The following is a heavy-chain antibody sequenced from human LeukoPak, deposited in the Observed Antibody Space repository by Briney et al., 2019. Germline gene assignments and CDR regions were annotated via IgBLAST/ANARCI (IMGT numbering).Heavy chain of an antibody. D-gene: IGHD6-19*01. V-gene: IGHV4-39*01. CDR1: GGSISSSSYY. J-gene: IGHJ4*02. CDR2: IYYSGST. Sequence: SETLSLTCTVSGGSISSSSYYWGWIRQPPGKGLEWIGSIYYSGSTYYNPSLKSRVTISVDTSKNQFSLKLSSVTAADTAVYYCARAVAGTLDYWGQGTLVTVSS. CDR3: ARAVAGTLDY.